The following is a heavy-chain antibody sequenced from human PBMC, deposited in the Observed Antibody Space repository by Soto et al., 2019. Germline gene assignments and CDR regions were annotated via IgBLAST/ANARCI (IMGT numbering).Heavy chain of an antibody. V-gene: IGHV3-66*01. CDR3: ARSPSTGLFDY. CDR2: IYSGGST. D-gene: IGHD2-8*02. J-gene: IGHJ4*02. Sequence: GGSLRLSCAASGFTFSSNYMSWVRQAPGKGLGWVSVIYSGGSTYYADSVKSRFTISRDNSKNTLYLQMNSLSAEDTAVYYCARSPSTGLFDYWGQGTLVTVSS. CDR1: GFTFSSNY.